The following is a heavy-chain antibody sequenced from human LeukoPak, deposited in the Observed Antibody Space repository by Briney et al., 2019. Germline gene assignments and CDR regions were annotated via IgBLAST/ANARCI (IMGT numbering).Heavy chain of an antibody. D-gene: IGHD2-15*01. CDR2: IRSKAHGGTT. V-gene: IGHV3-49*03. J-gene: IGHJ4*02. Sequence: GGSLRLSCTASGFTFGDYAMSWFRQAPGEGLEWVGFIRSKAHGGTTEYAASVKGRFTISRDDSKSIAYLQMDSLKTEDTAVYYCTRAGRYCSGGSCYSFYWGRGTLVTVSS. CDR1: GFTFGDYA. CDR3: TRAGRYCSGGSCYSFY.